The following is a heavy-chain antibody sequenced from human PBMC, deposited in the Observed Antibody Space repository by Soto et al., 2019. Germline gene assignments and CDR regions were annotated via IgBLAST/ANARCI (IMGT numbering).Heavy chain of an antibody. D-gene: IGHD3-22*01. CDR3: ARGFYDSSANDAFDI. J-gene: IGHJ3*02. Sequence: TSETLSLTCAVSGGSISSGGYSWSWIRQPPGKGLEWIGYIYHSGSTYYNPSLKSRVTISVDRSKNQFSLKLSSVTAADTAVYYCARGFYDSSANDAFDIWGQGTMVT. CDR1: GGSISSGGYS. V-gene: IGHV4-30-2*01. CDR2: IYHSGST.